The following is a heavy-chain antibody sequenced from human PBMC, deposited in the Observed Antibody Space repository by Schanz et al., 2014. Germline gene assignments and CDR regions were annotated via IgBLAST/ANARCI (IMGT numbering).Heavy chain of an antibody. V-gene: IGHV4-4*02. CDR2: IFHSGTT. D-gene: IGHD2-21*01. Sequence: QVQLQESGPGLVKPSGTLSLTCVVSGGSISSGVWWTWARQSPGKGLEWIGEIFHSGTTNYNPSLESRVTISVDKSKNQSSLILSSMTAADTAVYYCTRSTLWSYDVWGRGTMVIVSS. CDR3: TRSTLWSYDV. CDR1: GGSISSGVW. J-gene: IGHJ3*01.